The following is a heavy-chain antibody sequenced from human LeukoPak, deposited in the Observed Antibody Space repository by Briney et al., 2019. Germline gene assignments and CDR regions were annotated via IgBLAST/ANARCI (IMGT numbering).Heavy chain of an antibody. CDR3: ARGLGAALSYFDY. Sequence: GGSLRLSCAASGFTFSSYAMNWVRQAPGKGLEWVSAISGSGGSTYYADSVKGRFTISRDNSKNTLYLQMNSLRAEDTAVYYCARGLGAALSYFDYWGQGTLVTVSS. CDR2: ISGSGGST. V-gene: IGHV3-23*01. J-gene: IGHJ4*02. D-gene: IGHD1-26*01. CDR1: GFTFSSYA.